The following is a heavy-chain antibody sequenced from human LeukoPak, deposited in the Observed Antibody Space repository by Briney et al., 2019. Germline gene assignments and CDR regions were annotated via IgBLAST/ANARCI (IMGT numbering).Heavy chain of an antibody. J-gene: IGHJ4*02. CDR1: GGSVSSGSYY. CDR3: ARENPSGYYNRPIDY. V-gene: IGHV4-61*01. Sequence: SETLSLTCTVSGGSVSSGSYYWSWIRQPPGKGLEWIGDIYYSGSIKYNPSLKSRVTMSVDTSKNQFSLKLSSVTAADTAIYYCARENPSGYYNRPIDYWGQGTLVTVSS. CDR2: IYYSGSI. D-gene: IGHD3-22*01.